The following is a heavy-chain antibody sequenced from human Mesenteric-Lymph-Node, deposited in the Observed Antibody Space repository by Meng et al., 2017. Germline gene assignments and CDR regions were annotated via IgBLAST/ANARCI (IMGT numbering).Heavy chain of an antibody. CDR3: ARDLTYCSGGSCYPTTIDY. V-gene: IGHV1-69*01. CDR2: IIPIFGTA. CDR1: RGTFSSYA. J-gene: IGHJ4*02. D-gene: IGHD2-15*01. Sequence: RGQSGAGVEKPGSSVKVSCQASRGTFSSYAISWVRQAPGQGLEWMGGIIPIFGTANYAQKFQGRVTITADESTSTAYMELSSLRSEDTAVYYCARDLTYCSGGSCYPTTIDYWGQGTLVTVSS.